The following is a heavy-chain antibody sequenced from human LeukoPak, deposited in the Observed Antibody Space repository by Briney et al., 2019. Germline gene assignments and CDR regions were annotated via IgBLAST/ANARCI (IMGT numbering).Heavy chain of an antibody. CDR1: AGSVSNGNYY. V-gene: IGHV4-61*01. CDR2: IYYTGTT. Sequence: SETLSLTCTVSAGSVSNGNYYWSWLRQPPGKALEWIGYIYYTGTTYYIPSLEGRVTISVDTSKNQFSVKLNSVTAADTAVYYCARGLDGDNWFDPWGQGTLVTVSS. J-gene: IGHJ5*02. D-gene: IGHD4-17*01. CDR3: ARGLDGDNWFDP.